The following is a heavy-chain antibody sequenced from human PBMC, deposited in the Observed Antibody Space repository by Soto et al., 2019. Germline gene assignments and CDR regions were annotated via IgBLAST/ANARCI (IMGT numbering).Heavy chain of an antibody. CDR2: IDPSDSYT. Sequence: GESLKISCKGSGYSFTSYWISWVRQMPGKGLEWMGRIDPSDSYTNYSPSFQGHVTISADKSISTAYLRWSSLKASDTAMYYCASPPHDFWSGSQARSMDVWGQGTTVTVSS. D-gene: IGHD3-3*01. V-gene: IGHV5-10-1*01. CDR1: GYSFTSYW. J-gene: IGHJ6*02. CDR3: ASPPHDFWSGSQARSMDV.